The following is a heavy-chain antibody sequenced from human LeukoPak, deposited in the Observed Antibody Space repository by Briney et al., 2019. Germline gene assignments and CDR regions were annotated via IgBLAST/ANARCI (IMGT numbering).Heavy chain of an antibody. CDR1: RFTLSSYS. J-gene: IGHJ4*02. D-gene: IGHD6-6*01. V-gene: IGHV3-21*01. CDR3: ARDYSSYGFDY. CDR2: INSSSSYI. Sequence: GGSLRLSRAASRFTLSSYSMNWLRPAPGKGLEWVSSINSSSSYIYYAHSVKGRFTISRDNAKNSLYLKMNSLRAEDTAVYYCARDYSSYGFDYWGQGTLVTVSS.